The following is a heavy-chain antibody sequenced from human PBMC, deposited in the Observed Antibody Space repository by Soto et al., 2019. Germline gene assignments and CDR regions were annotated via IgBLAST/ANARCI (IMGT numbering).Heavy chain of an antibody. D-gene: IGHD1-26*01. CDR2: INPGYPAGRSN. CDR3: AREAIVAGATTGMDV. J-gene: IGHJ6*02. Sequence: QVQLVQSGAEVKKPGASVKVSCKASGYTLTTFFMHWVRQAPGQGLEWMGVINPGYPAGRSNTYAEKFHGRVTMTTDTPTSTVYMELRRLRYDDTAVYYCAREAIVAGATTGMDVWGQGTMVTVSS. CDR1: GYTLTTFF. V-gene: IGHV1-46*01.